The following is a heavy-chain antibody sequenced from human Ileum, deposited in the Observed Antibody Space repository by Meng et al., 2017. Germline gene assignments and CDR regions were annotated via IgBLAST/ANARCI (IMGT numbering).Heavy chain of an antibody. CDR2: VYPGDSDT. D-gene: IGHD6-19*01. J-gene: IGHJ4*02. CDR1: GYTFSTYW. Sequence: GESLKISCKGSGYTFSTYWIAWVRQMPGKGLEWMGIVYPGDSDTRYRPSFQGQVTISVDKSINTAYLQWSSLKASDTAMYYCARHGGGWGGAKIFDYWGQGTLVTVSS. V-gene: IGHV5-51*01. CDR3: ARHGGGWGGAKIFDY.